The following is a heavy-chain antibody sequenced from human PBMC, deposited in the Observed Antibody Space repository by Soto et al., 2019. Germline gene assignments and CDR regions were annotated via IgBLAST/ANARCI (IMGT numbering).Heavy chain of an antibody. CDR1: GYTFTGYY. Sequence: ASVKVSCKASGYTFTGYYMHWVRQAPGQGLEWMGWINPNSGGTNYAQKFQGWVTMTRDTSISTAYMELSRLRSDDTAVYYCARYAARTRITGTTDAFDIWGQGTMVTVSS. CDR2: INPNSGGT. CDR3: ARYAARTRITGTTDAFDI. J-gene: IGHJ3*02. D-gene: IGHD1-7*01. V-gene: IGHV1-2*04.